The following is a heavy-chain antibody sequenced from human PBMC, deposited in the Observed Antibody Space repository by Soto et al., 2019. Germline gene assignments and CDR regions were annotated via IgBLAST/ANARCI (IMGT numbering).Heavy chain of an antibody. Sequence: GGSLILSCPASGFTFSSYAMNWVRQAPGKGLEWVSVISGSDGSTYYADSVKGRFTISRDNSKNTLNLQMNSLRAEDTAVYYCARRSSSWYFAYWGQGTLVTVSS. D-gene: IGHD6-13*01. CDR1: GFTFSSYA. CDR2: ISGSDGST. CDR3: ARRSSSWYFAY. V-gene: IGHV3-23*01. J-gene: IGHJ4*02.